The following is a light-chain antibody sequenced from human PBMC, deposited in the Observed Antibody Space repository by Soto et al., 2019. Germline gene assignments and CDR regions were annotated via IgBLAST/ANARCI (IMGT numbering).Light chain of an antibody. Sequence: QMNNSLSTLSASKRDRVTITCRASQTISSWLAWYQQKPGKAHKLMIYDASNLESGVPSRFSGSGSGTEFTLTISSLQPDDFATYYCQQFRTFGQGSKV. J-gene: IGKJ1*01. V-gene: IGKV1-5*01. CDR1: QTISSW. CDR3: QQFRT. CDR2: DAS.